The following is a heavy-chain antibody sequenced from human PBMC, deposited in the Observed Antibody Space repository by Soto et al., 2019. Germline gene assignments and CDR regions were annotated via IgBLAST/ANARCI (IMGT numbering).Heavy chain of an antibody. CDR3: ARERSGSSDY. Sequence: QVQLVQSGAEVKKPGASVKVSCKASGYTFTSYDTNWVRQATGQGLEGMGWMNPNSGNTGYAKKFQGRVTMTRNTRLSTAYMELSRLRSEETAVYYCARERSGSSDYWGQGTLVTVSS. V-gene: IGHV1-8*01. CDR1: GYTFTSYD. D-gene: IGHD1-26*01. J-gene: IGHJ4*02. CDR2: MNPNSGNT.